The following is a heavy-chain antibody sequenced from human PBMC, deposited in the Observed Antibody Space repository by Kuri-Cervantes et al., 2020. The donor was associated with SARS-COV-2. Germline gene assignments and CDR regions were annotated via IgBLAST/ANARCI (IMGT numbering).Heavy chain of an antibody. CDR1: GGPISSYY. CDR2: IYYSGST. J-gene: IGHJ6*02. V-gene: IGHV4-59*01. Sequence: SETLSLTCTVSGGPISSYYWSWIRQPPGKGLEWIGYIYYSGSTNYNPSLKSRVTISVDTSKNQFSLKLSSVTAADTAVYYCARDNYCSGGSCYSYYYGMDVWGQGTTVTVSS. D-gene: IGHD2-15*01. CDR3: ARDNYCSGGSCYSYYYGMDV.